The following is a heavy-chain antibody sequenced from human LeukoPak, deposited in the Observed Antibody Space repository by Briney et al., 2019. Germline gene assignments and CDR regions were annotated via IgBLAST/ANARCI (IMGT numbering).Heavy chain of an antibody. CDR2: MNPNSGNT. Sequence: ASVKVSCTASGYTFTSYDINWVRQAPGQGLEWMGWMNPNSGNTGYAQKFQGRVTMTRNTSISTAYMELSSLRSEDTAVYYCARARAAAGIDFGYWGQGTLVTVSS. J-gene: IGHJ4*02. V-gene: IGHV1-8*01. CDR1: GYTFTSYD. D-gene: IGHD6-13*01. CDR3: ARARAAAGIDFGY.